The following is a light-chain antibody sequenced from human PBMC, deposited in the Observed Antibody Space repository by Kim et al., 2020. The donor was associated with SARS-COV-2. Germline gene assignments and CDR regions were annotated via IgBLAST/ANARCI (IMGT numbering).Light chain of an antibody. V-gene: IGLV1-51*01. CDR3: GTWDSSLSGEV. J-gene: IGLJ2*01. CDR2: DNN. CDR1: NSIIGNNY. Sequence: GQKVPVSCSGSNSIIGNNYVSWYQQLPGTAPKLLIYDNNKRPSGMPDRFSGSKSDTSATLGITGLQTGDEADYYCGTWDSSLSGEVFGGGTQLTVL.